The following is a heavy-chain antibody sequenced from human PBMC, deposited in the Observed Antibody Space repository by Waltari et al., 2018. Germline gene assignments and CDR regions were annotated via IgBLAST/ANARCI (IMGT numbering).Heavy chain of an antibody. V-gene: IGHV4-59*01. D-gene: IGHD3-3*01. Sequence: QVQLQESGPGLVKPSETLFLTCTVSGGPISSYYGSWLRPPPRKGREWIGYVYYSGSTDYNPSLKSRVTIAVDTSKIQFSLKLSSVTAADTAVYYCARSFGSGYASHYRYYYGMDVWGQGTTVTVSS. CDR3: ARSFGSGYASHYRYYYGMDV. CDR2: VYYSGST. J-gene: IGHJ6*02. CDR1: GGPISSYY.